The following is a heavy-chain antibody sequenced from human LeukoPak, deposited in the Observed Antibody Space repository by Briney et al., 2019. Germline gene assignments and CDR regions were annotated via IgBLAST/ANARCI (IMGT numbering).Heavy chain of an antibody. Sequence: GVSLRHSCAASGFTVSSNYMSWVRQAPGKGLEWVSVIYSGGSTYYADSVKGRFTISRDNSKNTLYLQMNSLRAEDTAVYYCARDHPSSGYYYYYGMDVWGQGTTVTVSS. D-gene: IGHD3-22*01. CDR1: GFTVSSNY. J-gene: IGHJ6*02. V-gene: IGHV3-53*01. CDR3: ARDHPSSGYYYYYGMDV. CDR2: IYSGGST.